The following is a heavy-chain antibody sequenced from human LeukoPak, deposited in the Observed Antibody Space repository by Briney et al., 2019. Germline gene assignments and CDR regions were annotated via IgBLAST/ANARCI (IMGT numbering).Heavy chain of an antibody. Sequence: GGSLRLFCAASGFTFIVAAMTWVRQAPGKGLEWVSLIGASGESTYYADSVKGRFTISRDNSKNTLSLQMNSLRVEDTAMYFCAKDIQLSTWGLGTMVTVSS. D-gene: IGHD5-24*01. J-gene: IGHJ3*01. CDR2: IGASGEST. CDR1: GFTFIVAA. CDR3: AKDIQLST. V-gene: IGHV3-23*01.